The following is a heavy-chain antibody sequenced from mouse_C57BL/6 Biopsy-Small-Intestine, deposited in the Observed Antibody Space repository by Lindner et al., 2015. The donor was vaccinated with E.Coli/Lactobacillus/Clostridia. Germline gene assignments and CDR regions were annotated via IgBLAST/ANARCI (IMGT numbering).Heavy chain of an antibody. CDR3: ARRFGNSYYFDY. CDR2: FLPGSVST. Sequence: VQLQESGAELVKPGAAVKLSCKATGYTFTGYWVDWVKQRPGHGLEWIGEFLPGSVSTIYNEKFKGKATFTADTSSNTVYMQLSSLATEDSAIYYCARRFGNSYYFDYWGQGTTLTVSP. CDR1: GYTFTGYW. D-gene: IGHD2-1*01. V-gene: IGHV1-9*01. J-gene: IGHJ2*01.